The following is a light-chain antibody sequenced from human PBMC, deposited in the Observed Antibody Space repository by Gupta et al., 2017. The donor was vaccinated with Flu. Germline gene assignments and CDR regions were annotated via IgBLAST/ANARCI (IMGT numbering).Light chain of an antibody. V-gene: IGLV3-21*02. CDR2: DDS. J-gene: IGLJ1*01. CDR1: NIGSKS. Sequence: SSVLTQPPSVSVAPGQTARIPCGGNNIGSKSVHWYQQKPGQAPVLVVSDDSDRPSGIPERFSGSNSGNTATLTISRVEAGDEADYYCQVWDSSSDNYYVFGTGTKVTVL. CDR3: QVWDSSSDNYYV.